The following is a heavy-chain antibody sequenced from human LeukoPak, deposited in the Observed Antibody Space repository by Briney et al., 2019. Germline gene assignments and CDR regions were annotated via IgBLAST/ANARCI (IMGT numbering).Heavy chain of an antibody. D-gene: IGHD3-10*01. Sequence: ASVKVSCKASGYTFTSYGISWVRQAPGQGLEWMGWINAYNGNTNYAQKLQGRVTMTTDTSTSTAYMELRSLRSDDTAVYYCARDEGYYGSGNPNEAPPFDYWGQGTLVTVSS. CDR3: ARDEGYYGSGNPNEAPPFDY. CDR2: INAYNGNT. V-gene: IGHV1-18*01. J-gene: IGHJ4*02. CDR1: GYTFTSYG.